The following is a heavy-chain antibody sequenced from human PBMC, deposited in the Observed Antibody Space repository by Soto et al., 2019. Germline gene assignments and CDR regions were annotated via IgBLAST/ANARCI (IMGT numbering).Heavy chain of an antibody. D-gene: IGHD6-6*01. CDR3: ARDFYYSSSSNYFDY. CDR1: GFTVGSNY. CDR2: IYSGGST. Sequence: GGSLRLSCAASGFTVGSNYMSWVRQAPGKGLEWVSVIYSGGSTYYADSVKGRFTISRDNSKNTLYLQMNSLRAEDTAVYYCARDFYYSSSSNYFDYWGQGTLVTDSS. J-gene: IGHJ4*02. V-gene: IGHV3-53*01.